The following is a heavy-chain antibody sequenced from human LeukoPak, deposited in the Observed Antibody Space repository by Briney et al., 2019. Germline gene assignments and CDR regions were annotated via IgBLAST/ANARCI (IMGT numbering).Heavy chain of an antibody. D-gene: IGHD5-24*01. CDR2: IGIDSGDT. Sequence: GSLRLSFAASGFRFGAYSMNWVRRAPGRGLDWISYIGIDSGDTNYADSMKGRFTVSGDKAKKLMYLQINSLRVEDTAVYYCARDYKYAFDNWGQGTLVTVSS. V-gene: IGHV3-21*05. CDR1: GFRFGAYS. J-gene: IGHJ4*02. CDR3: ARDYKYAFDN.